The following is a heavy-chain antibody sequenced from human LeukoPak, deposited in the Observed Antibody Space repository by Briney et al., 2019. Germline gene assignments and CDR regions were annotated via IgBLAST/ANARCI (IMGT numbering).Heavy chain of an antibody. Sequence: GGSLRLSCAASGFTFSSYWMHWVRQASGKGLVWVSRINSDGSSTSYADSVKGRFTISRDNAKNTLYLQMNSLRAEDTAVYYCARVATSDYYYGMDVWGQGTTVTVSS. V-gene: IGHV3-74*01. J-gene: IGHJ6*02. CDR1: GFTFSSYW. D-gene: IGHD2-2*01. CDR2: INSDGSST. CDR3: ARVATSDYYYGMDV.